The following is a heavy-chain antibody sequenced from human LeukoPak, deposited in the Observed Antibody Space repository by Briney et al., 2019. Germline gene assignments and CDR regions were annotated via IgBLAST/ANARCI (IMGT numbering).Heavy chain of an antibody. CDR3: SRVITWFDS. V-gene: IGHV3-74*01. Sequence: GGSLRLSCAASGFAFSNYWMHWVRQPPGKGLEWLARINTDGSFTNYADSVKGRFTISRDNAEDALYLQMNSLRAEDSAVYYCSRVITWFDSWGQGALVTVSS. J-gene: IGHJ5*01. CDR1: GFAFSNYW. CDR2: INTDGSFT.